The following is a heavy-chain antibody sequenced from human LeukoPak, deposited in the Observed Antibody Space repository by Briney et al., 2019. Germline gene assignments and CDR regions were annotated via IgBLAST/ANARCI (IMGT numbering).Heavy chain of an antibody. CDR2: IYYSGTT. V-gene: IGHV4-39*07. CDR1: GDSISSSPYY. CDR3: ASIDAGQGRVST. J-gene: IGHJ3*01. Sequence: SETLSLTRTVSGDSISSSPYYWAWIRQPPGKGLEWIGNIYYSGTTDYNPSLKSRVTISVDTSKNQFSLKLTSVTAADTAMYYCASIDAGQGRVSTWAQGTMVTVSS.